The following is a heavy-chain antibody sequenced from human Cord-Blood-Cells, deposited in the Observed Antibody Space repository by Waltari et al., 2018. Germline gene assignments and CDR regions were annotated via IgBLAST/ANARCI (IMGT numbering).Heavy chain of an antibody. D-gene: IGHD6-13*01. CDR3: ATVSDSSWFDY. J-gene: IGHJ4*02. Sequence: QVYLIQSAAELRRPGTSVKVCCVVSGYTRSELSMLLLRQAPGKRLECMGGFDPEDGETIYAQKFQGRVTLTEDTSTDTAYRELSSLRSEDTAVDYCATVSDSSWFDYWRQETLVNVSS. V-gene: IGHV1-24*01. CDR2: FDPEDGET. CDR1: GYTRSELS.